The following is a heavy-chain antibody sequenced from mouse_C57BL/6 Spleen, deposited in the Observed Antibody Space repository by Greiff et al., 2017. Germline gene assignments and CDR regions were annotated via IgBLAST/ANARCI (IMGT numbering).Heavy chain of an antibody. D-gene: IGHD2-4*01. J-gene: IGHJ1*03. CDR2: IYPGSGST. CDR3: ARSDYDEGYCDV. CDR1: GYTFTSYW. Sequence: QVQLQQPGAELVKPGASVKMSCKASGYTFTSYWITWVKQRPGQGLEWIGDIYPGSGSTNYNEKFKSKATLTVDTSSSTAYMQLSSLTSEDSAVYYCARSDYDEGYCDVWGTGTTVTVSS. V-gene: IGHV1-55*01.